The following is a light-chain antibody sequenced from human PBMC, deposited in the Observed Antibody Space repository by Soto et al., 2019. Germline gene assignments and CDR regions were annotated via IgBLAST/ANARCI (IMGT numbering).Light chain of an antibody. CDR3: CSYAGSYTLV. CDR2: DVN. J-gene: IGLJ2*01. CDR1: SSDVGGYHY. V-gene: IGLV2-11*01. Sequence: QSVLTQPASVSGSPGQSITISCTGSSSDVGGYHYVSWYQQYPGEAPKIIIYDVNKRPSGVPDRFSGSKSGNTASLTISGLQTEDEADYYCCSYAGSYTLVFGGGTKVTVL.